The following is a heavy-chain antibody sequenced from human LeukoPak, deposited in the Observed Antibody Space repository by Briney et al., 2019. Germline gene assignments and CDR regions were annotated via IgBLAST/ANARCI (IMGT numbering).Heavy chain of an antibody. D-gene: IGHD1-26*01. CDR3: ARQVGPEAPSDY. V-gene: IGHV4-59*08. Sequence: SETLSLTCTVSGGSISSYYWSWIRQPPGKGLEWIGYIYYSGSTNYNPSLKSRVIISVDTSKNHFSLKLSSVTAADTAVYYCARQVGPEAPSDYWGQGTLVTVSS. CDR1: GGSISSYY. J-gene: IGHJ4*02. CDR2: IYYSGST.